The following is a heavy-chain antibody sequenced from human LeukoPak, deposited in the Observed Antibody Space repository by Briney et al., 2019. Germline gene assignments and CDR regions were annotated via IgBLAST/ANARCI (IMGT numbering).Heavy chain of an antibody. J-gene: IGHJ1*01. Sequence: GGSLRLSCAASGFTFSNYDMNWVRQAPGRGLEWIPYISSSSTIYYADSVKGRFTISRDNAKNSLYLQMNSLRDEDTAMYYCARDLGHWGQGTLVTVSS. V-gene: IGHV3-48*02. CDR1: GFTFSNYD. CDR3: ARDLGH. CDR2: ISSSSTI.